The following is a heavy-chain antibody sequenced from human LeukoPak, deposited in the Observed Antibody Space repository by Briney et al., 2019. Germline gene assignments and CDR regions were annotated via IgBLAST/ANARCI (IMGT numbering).Heavy chain of an antibody. CDR2: IYYSGST. CDR1: GGSISSYY. D-gene: IGHD6-13*01. Sequence: SETLSLTCTVSGGSISSYYWSWIRQPPGKGLEWIGYIYYSGSTNYNPSLKSRVTISVDTSKNQFSLKLSSVTAADTAVYYCARPVFSVAAAGTYNWFDPWGQGTLVTVSS. V-gene: IGHV4-59*08. J-gene: IGHJ5*02. CDR3: ARPVFSVAAAGTYNWFDP.